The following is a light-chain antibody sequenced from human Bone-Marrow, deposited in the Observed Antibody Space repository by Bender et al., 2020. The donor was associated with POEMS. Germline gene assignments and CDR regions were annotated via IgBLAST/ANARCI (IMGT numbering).Light chain of an antibody. Sequence: QSALTQPASVSGSPGQSITISCTATSSDVGTYSVISWYQQHPGKAPKLIIYEGNKRPSGISHRFSGSRSGNTASLTISGLQAEDEADYYCSSYTSSSTWVFGGGTRVTVL. CDR1: SSDVGTYSV. CDR3: SSYTSSSTWV. CDR2: EGN. J-gene: IGLJ3*02. V-gene: IGLV2-14*02.